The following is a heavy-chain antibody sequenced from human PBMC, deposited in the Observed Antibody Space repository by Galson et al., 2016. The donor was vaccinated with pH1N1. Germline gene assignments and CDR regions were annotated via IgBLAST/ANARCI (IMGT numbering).Heavy chain of an antibody. D-gene: IGHD4-17*01. CDR1: GDSVSRNSAA. Sequence: CAISGDSVSRNSAAWNWIRQSPSRGLEWLGRTYYRSQWYNDYAVSVKSRITINPDTSENQFSLQLNSVTPEDTAVYYCARASLGDYVGNFEYWGQGTLVTVSS. CDR2: TYYRSQWYN. CDR3: ARASLGDYVGNFEY. V-gene: IGHV6-1*01. J-gene: IGHJ4*02.